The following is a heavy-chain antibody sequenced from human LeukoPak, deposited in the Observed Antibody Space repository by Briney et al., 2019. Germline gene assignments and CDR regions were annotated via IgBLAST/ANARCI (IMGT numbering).Heavy chain of an antibody. CDR3: ARDGVTSSVDY. J-gene: IGHJ4*02. Sequence: GGSLRLSCAASGFTFNNYWMSWVRQAPGKGLEWLANIKEDGSRKYHVDSVKGRFTISRDNAKKSLLLQMNSLRAEDTAVYYCARDGVTSSVDYWGQGTLVTVSS. V-gene: IGHV3-7*01. CDR2: IKEDGSRK. D-gene: IGHD2-21*02. CDR1: GFTFNNYW.